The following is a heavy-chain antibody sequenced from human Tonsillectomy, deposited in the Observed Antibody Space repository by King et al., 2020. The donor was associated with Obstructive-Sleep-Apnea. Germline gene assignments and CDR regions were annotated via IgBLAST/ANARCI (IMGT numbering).Heavy chain of an antibody. CDR1: GYTFTSYY. CDR3: AGPSGVVVPAASDLALLYYYGMDV. J-gene: IGHJ6*02. Sequence: VQLVQSGAEVKKPGASVKVSCKASGYTFTSYYMHWVRQAPGQGLEWMGIINPSGGSTSYAQKFQGRVTMTRDTSTSTVYMELSSLRSEDTAVYYCAGPSGVVVPAASDLALLYYYGMDVWGQGTTVTVSS. CDR2: INPSGGST. D-gene: IGHD2-2*01. V-gene: IGHV1-46*01.